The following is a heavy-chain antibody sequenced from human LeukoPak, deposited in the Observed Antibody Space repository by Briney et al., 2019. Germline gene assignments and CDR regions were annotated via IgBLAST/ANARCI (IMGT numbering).Heavy chain of an antibody. D-gene: IGHD3-22*01. Sequence: GRSLRLSCAASGFTFSSYGMHWVRQAPGKGLEWVAVISYDGSNKYYADSVKGRFTISRDNSKNTLHLQMNSLRAEDTAVYYCAKDLGSSGYFDYWGQGTLVTVSS. CDR1: GFTFSSYG. CDR3: AKDLGSSGYFDY. J-gene: IGHJ4*02. V-gene: IGHV3-30*18. CDR2: ISYDGSNK.